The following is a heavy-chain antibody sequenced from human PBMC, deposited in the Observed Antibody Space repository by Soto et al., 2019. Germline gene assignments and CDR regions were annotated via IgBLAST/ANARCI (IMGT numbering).Heavy chain of an antibody. CDR2: IYSGGST. CDR1: GFTVSSHY. Sequence: EVQLVESGGGLVQPGGSLRLSCAASGFTVSSHYMSWVRQAPGKGLEWVSVIYSGGSTYYADSVKGRFTISRHNSKNTLYLQMNSLRAEDTAVYYCARGIAAAGTEYCQHWGQGTLVTVSS. D-gene: IGHD6-13*01. V-gene: IGHV3-53*04. J-gene: IGHJ1*01. CDR3: ARGIAAAGTEYCQH.